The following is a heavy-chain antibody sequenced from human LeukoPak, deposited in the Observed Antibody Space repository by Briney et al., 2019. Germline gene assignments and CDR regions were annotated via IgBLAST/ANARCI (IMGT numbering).Heavy chain of an antibody. J-gene: IGHJ4*02. CDR1: GFTFDDYA. CDR3: AKDRGDY. CDR2: ISWNSGSI. V-gene: IGHV3-9*01. Sequence: GGFLRLSCAASGFTFDDYAMHWVRQAPGKGLEWVSGISWNSGSIGHADSVKGRFTISRDNAKNSLYLQMNSLRAEDTALYYCAKDRGDYWGQGTLVTVSS.